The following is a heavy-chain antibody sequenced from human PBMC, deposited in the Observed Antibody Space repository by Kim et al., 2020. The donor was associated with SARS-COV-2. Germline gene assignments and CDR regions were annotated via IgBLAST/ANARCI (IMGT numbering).Heavy chain of an antibody. CDR1: GFTFSSYA. CDR3: AIPNGDLPFDH. D-gene: IGHD4-17*01. Sequence: GGSLRLSCAASGFTFSSYAMHWVRQAPGKGLEWVAMISNDGSNTYYADSVKGRFTISRDNSKNTLYLQMNSLRVEDTALYYCAIPNGDLPFDHWGQGTLV. V-gene: IGHV3-30*04. CDR2: ISNDGSNT. J-gene: IGHJ4*02.